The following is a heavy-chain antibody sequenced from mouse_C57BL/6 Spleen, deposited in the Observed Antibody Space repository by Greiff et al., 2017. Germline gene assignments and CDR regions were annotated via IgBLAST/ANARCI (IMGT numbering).Heavy chain of an antibody. Sequence: QVQLKESGAELVRPGASVTLSCKASGYTFTDYEMHWVKQTPVHGLEWIGAIDPETGGTAYNQKFKGKAILTADKSSSTAYMELRSLTSEDSAVYYCTRVRTDDGYYLDYWGQGTTLTVSS. J-gene: IGHJ2*01. CDR3: TRVRTDDGYYLDY. D-gene: IGHD2-3*01. CDR2: IDPETGGT. V-gene: IGHV1-15*01. CDR1: GYTFTDYE.